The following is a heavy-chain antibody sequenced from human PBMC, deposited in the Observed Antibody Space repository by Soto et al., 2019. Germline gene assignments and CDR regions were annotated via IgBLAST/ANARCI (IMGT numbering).Heavy chain of an antibody. CDR2: ISYSGST. D-gene: IGHD4-17*01. CDR1: GDSISSHY. J-gene: IGHJ4*02. CDR3: ARGNDYGDYFDF. V-gene: IGHV4-59*11. Sequence: SETLSLTCSVSGDSISSHYWSWIRQPPGKGLEWIGYISYSGSTTYNPSLKSRVTISVDTSKNQFSLKLSSVTAADTAVYYCARGNDYGDYFDFWCQGTLVTVSS.